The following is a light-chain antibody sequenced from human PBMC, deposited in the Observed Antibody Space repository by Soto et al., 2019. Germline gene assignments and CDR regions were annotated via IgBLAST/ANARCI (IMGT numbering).Light chain of an antibody. CDR2: DVS. J-gene: IGKJ1*01. Sequence: ETVLTQSPATLSLSPGEGATLSCRASQSVGSALAWYQQKPGQAPRLLIHDVSIRATGVPARFSGSGSGTVFTLTIGNRATQDLAVYYCNRLSVWPETLGQGKKGESK. CDR3: NRLSVWPET. V-gene: IGKV3-11*01. CDR1: QSVGSA.